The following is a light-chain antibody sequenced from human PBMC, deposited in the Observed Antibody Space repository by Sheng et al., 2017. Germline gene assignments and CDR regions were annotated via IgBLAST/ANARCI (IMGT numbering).Light chain of an antibody. J-gene: IGKJ3*01. CDR2: DAT. Sequence: EIVLTQSPGTLSLSPGERATLSCRTSQSLSSSHLAWFQQRPGQAPRLLIYDATIRATDIPDRFSGSGSGTDFSLTISRLEPEDSAVYYCHHYGSSPFTFGPGTTVDIK. V-gene: IGKV3-20*01. CDR3: HHYGSSPFT. CDR1: QSLSSSH.